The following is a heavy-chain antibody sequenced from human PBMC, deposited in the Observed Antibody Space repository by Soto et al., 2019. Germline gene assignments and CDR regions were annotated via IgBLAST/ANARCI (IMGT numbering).Heavy chain of an antibody. D-gene: IGHD3-3*02. CDR3: ASPKIAFYNWFDP. V-gene: IGHV4-39*01. CDR1: GGSISDDTYY. Sequence: SETLSLTCTVSGGSISDDTYYWGWIRQPPGKGLEWIGSIYYSGSTYYNPSLKSRVTISVDTSKNQFSLKLTSVTAADTAVYYCASPKIAFYNWFDPWGQGTLVTVSS. CDR2: IYYSGST. J-gene: IGHJ5*02.